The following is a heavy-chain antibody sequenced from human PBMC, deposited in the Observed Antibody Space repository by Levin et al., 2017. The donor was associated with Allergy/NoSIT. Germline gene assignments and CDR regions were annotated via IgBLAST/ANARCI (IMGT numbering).Heavy chain of an antibody. CDR2: IRSKANSYAT. V-gene: IGHV3-73*01. CDR3: TRQSCSGGSCYLDY. CDR1: GFTFSGSA. Sequence: PGESLKISCAASGFTFSGSAMHWVRQASGKGLEWVGRIRSKANSYATAYAASVKGRFTISRDDSKNTAYLQMNSLKTEDTAVYYCTRQSCSGGSCYLDYWGQGTLVTVSS. D-gene: IGHD2-15*01. J-gene: IGHJ4*02.